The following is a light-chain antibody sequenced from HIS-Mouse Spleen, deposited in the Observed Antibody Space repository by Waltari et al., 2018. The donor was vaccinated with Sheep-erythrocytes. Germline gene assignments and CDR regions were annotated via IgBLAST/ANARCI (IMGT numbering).Light chain of an antibody. J-gene: IGLJ3*02. CDR3: SSYTSSSTWV. V-gene: IGLV2-14*01. Sequence: QSALTQPASVSGSPGQSITISCTGTSSDVGGYNHVPWYQQHPGKAPKLMIYEVSNRPSGVSNRFSGSKSGNTASLTISGLQAEDEADYYCSSYTSSSTWVFGGGTKLNVL. CDR2: EVS. CDR1: SSDVGGYNH.